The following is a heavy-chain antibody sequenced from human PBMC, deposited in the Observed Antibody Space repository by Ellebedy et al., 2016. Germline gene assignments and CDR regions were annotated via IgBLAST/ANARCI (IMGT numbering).Heavy chain of an antibody. CDR1: GFTFDEFA. J-gene: IGHJ4*02. Sequence: GGSLRLXCTGYGFTFDEFAMHWVRQVPGKGLEWVSGISWNSGNIAYAGSVKGRFTISRDNVKKSLYLQMNSLRADDTALYYCAKGTGRFLEWLSTYPFDFWGQGIQVTASS. CDR2: ISWNSGNI. CDR3: AKGTGRFLEWLSTYPFDF. D-gene: IGHD3-3*01. V-gene: IGHV3-9*01.